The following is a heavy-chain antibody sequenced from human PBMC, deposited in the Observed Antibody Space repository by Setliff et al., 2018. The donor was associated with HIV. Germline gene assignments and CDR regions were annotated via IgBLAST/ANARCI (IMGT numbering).Heavy chain of an antibody. J-gene: IGHJ5*02. CDR3: AKADDGAAAGPAP. V-gene: IGHV3-33*06. Sequence: PGGSLRLSCAASGFTFRSFGMHWVRQVPGKGLEWVAVIWYDGINKNYADYVRGRFTISRDNSRDTLYLEMSSLRVEDTALYYCAKADDGAAAGPAPWGQGTQVTVSS. CDR1: GFTFRSFG. D-gene: IGHD6-13*01. CDR2: IWYDGINK.